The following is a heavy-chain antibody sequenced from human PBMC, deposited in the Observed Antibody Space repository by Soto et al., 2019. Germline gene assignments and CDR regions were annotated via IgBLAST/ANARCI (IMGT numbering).Heavy chain of an antibody. D-gene: IGHD2-2*01. CDR1: GFIFSDFS. CDR2: IGSSGGYI. V-gene: IGHV3-21*01. Sequence: PGGSLRLSCAVSGFIFSDFSMNWVRQAPGKGLEWVASIGSSGGYIFYADSVKGRFTISRDNAKKSLDLQSNRQRAEDTAVYYCAREKKHQSLGGRFGMDVWGQGTAVTVSS. J-gene: IGHJ6*02. CDR3: AREKKHQSLGGRFGMDV.